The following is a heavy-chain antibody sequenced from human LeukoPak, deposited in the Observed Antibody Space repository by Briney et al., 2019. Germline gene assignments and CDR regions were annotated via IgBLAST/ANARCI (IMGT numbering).Heavy chain of an antibody. CDR3: ARSNNDGDYLGVGFDY. J-gene: IGHJ4*02. V-gene: IGHV7-4-1*02. CDR1: GYTFSSYA. CDR2: INTNTGNP. D-gene: IGHD4-17*01. Sequence: ASVKVSCKASGYTFSSYAMNWVRQAPGQGLEWLGWINTNTGNPTYAQGFTGRFVFSLDTSVSTAYLQISSLQAEDTAVYYCARSNNDGDYLGVGFDYWGQGTLVTVSS.